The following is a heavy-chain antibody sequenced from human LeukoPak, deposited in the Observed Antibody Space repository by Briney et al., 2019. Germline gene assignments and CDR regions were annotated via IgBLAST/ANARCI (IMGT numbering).Heavy chain of an antibody. CDR1: GFTFSSYA. J-gene: IGHJ6*02. V-gene: IGHV3-23*01. CDR3: AKSPVPYCSGGSCYGMDV. Sequence: PGGSLRLSCAAPGFTFSSYAMSWVRQAPGKGLEWVSVISGSGGSTYYADSVKGRFTISRDNSKNTLYLQMNSLRVEDTAGYYCAKSPVPYCSGGSCYGMDVWGQGTTVTVSS. D-gene: IGHD2-15*01. CDR2: ISGSGGST.